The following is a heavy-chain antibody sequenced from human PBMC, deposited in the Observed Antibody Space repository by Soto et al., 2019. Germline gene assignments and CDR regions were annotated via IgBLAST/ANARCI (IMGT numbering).Heavy chain of an antibody. J-gene: IGHJ4*02. V-gene: IGHV6-1*01. CDR1: GDCVSSNSAA. CDR3: ARDLAAPGYYGSGSSNIFDY. CDR2: TYYRSKWYN. Sequence: KQSQTLSLTCAISGDCVSSNSAAWNWIRQSPSRGLEWLGRTYYRSKWYNDYAVSVKNRITINPDTSKNQFSLQLNPVTPEDTAVYYCARDLAAPGYYGSGSSNIFDYWGQGTLVTVSS. D-gene: IGHD3-10*01.